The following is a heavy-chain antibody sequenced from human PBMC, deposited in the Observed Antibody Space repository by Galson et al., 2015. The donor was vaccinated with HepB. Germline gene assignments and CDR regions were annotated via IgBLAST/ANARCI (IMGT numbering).Heavy chain of an antibody. D-gene: IGHD2-21*01. Sequence: TLSLTCTVSGGSISSGGYYWSWIRQHPGKGLEWIGYIYYSGSTYYNPSLKSRVTISVDTSKNQFSLKLSSVTAADTAVYYCARRAGYCGGDCYSFIDAFDIWGQGTMVTVSS. V-gene: IGHV4-31*03. CDR1: GGSISSGGYY. CDR3: ARRAGYCGGDCYSFIDAFDI. J-gene: IGHJ3*02. CDR2: IYYSGST.